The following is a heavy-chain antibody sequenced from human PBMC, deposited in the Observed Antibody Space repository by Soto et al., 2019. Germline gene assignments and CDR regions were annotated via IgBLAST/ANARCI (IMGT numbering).Heavy chain of an antibody. Sequence: QVQLVQSGAEVKKPGASVKVSCKASGYTFTSYYMHWVRQAPGQGLEWMGIINPSGGSTSYAQKFQGRVTMTRDTSTSTVYMELSSLRSEDTAVYYCARDSDRDYDILTCFARPVDVWGQGTTVTVSS. CDR2: INPSGGST. D-gene: IGHD3-9*01. J-gene: IGHJ6*02. CDR1: GYTFTSYY. CDR3: ARDSDRDYDILTCFARPVDV. V-gene: IGHV1-46*01.